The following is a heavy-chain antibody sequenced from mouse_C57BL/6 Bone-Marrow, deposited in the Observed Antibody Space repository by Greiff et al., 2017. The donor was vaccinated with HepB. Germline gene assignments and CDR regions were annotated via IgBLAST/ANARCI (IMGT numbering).Heavy chain of an antibody. J-gene: IGHJ4*01. Sequence: VQLKQSVAELVRPGASVKLSCTASGFNIKNTYMHWVKQRPVQGLEWIGRIDPANGNTKYAPKFQGKATITADTSSNTAYLQLSSLTSEDTAIYYCATYYDYDLYYAMDYWGQGTSVTVSS. V-gene: IGHV14-3*01. CDR3: ATYYDYDLYYAMDY. CDR1: GFNIKNTY. CDR2: IDPANGNT. D-gene: IGHD2-4*01.